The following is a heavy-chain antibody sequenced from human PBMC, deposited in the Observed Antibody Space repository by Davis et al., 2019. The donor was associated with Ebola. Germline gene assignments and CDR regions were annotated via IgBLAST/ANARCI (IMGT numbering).Heavy chain of an antibody. D-gene: IGHD2-8*01. CDR3: ARGYANWFDP. V-gene: IGHV4-34*01. J-gene: IGHJ5*02. CDR2: INHSGST. Sequence: SETLSPTCPVYGGSFSAYYWSWIRQPPGKGLEWIGEINHSGSTNYNPSLKSRVTISVDTSKNQFSLELSAGTAADTAVYYCARGYANWFDPWGQGTLVTVSS. CDR1: GGSFSAYY.